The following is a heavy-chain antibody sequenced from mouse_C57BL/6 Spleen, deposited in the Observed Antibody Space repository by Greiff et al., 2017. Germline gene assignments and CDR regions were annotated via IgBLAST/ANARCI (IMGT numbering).Heavy chain of an antibody. V-gene: IGHV14-4*01. CDR2: IDPENGDT. D-gene: IGHD1-1*01. CDR1: GFNIKDDY. Sequence: EVQLQQSGAELVRPGASVKLSCTASGFNIKDDYMHWVKQRPEQGLEWIGWIDPENGDTEYASKFQGKATITADTSSNTAYLQLSSLTSEDTAVYYCTTGITTVVVDYWGQGTTLTVSS. J-gene: IGHJ2*01. CDR3: TTGITTVVVDY.